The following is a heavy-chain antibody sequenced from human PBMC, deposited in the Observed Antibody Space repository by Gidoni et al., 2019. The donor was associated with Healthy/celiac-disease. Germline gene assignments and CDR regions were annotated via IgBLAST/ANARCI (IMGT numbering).Heavy chain of an antibody. J-gene: IGHJ4*02. CDR2: IYYSGST. Sequence: QLQLQESGPGLVKPSETLSLTCTVSGCSISSSSYYWGWSRQPPGKGLEWIGSIYYSGSTYYNPSLKSRVTISVDTSKNQFSLKLSSVTAADTAVYYCARALIVVARTYYFDYWGQGTLVTVSS. V-gene: IGHV4-39*07. CDR3: ARALIVVARTYYFDY. D-gene: IGHD3-22*01. CDR1: GCSISSSSYY.